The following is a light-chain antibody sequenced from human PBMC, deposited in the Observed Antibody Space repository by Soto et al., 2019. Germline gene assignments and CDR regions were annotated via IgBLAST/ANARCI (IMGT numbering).Light chain of an antibody. CDR2: AAS. CDR1: QSISSY. J-gene: IGKJ4*01. CDR3: QQSSSTPRLI. V-gene: IGKV1-39*01. Sequence: DIQMTQSPSSLSASVGDRVTITCRASQSISSYLNWYQQKPGKAPKLLIYAASRLQSGVPSRFSGGGSGTYFPLTISSRQPKDFATYYCQQSSSTPRLIFGGGPKVEIK.